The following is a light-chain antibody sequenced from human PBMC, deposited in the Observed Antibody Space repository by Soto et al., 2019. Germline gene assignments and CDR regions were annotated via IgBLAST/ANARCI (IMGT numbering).Light chain of an antibody. CDR1: QSVSRYY. CDR2: GAS. V-gene: IGKV3-20*01. J-gene: IGKJ3*01. Sequence: IVLTQSPGTLSLSPGERATLSCRASQSVSRYYLAWYQQKPGQAPRLLIYGASSRATGIPDRFSGSGSGTDFTLTITRLEPEDFAVYYCQHYGTSPTFGPGTNVDIK. CDR3: QHYGTSPT.